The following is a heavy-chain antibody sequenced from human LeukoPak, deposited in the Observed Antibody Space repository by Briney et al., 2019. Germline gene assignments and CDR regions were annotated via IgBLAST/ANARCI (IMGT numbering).Heavy chain of an antibody. V-gene: IGHV3-74*01. Sequence: GGSPRLSCVASGFTFNTYYMHWVRQAPGERLVWVSFINADGTITKYADSVKGRFTISRDNAKSTVYLQMNGLRVEDTAMYYCVRLAVTDTNYWGQGSLVTVSS. CDR3: VRLAVTDTNY. J-gene: IGHJ4*02. D-gene: IGHD2-21*02. CDR2: INADGTIT. CDR1: GFTFNTYY.